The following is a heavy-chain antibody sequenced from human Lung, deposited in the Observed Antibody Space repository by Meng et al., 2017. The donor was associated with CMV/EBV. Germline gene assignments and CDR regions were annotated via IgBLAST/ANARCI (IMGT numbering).Heavy chain of an antibody. CDR1: GYTFTGYY. J-gene: IGHJ6*02. CDR2: INPNSSGT. D-gene: IGHD5-18*01. CDR3: ARGRIQLWLEKNYYYGMDV. Sequence: SVXVSXXASGYTFTGYYMHWVRQAPGQGLEWMGWINPNSSGTNYAQKFQGRVTMTRDTSISTAYMELSRLRSDDTAVYYCARGRIQLWLEKNYYYGMDVWGQGTXVTVSS. V-gene: IGHV1-2*02.